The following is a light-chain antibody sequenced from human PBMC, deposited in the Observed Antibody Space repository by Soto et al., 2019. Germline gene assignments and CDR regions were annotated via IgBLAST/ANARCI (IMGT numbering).Light chain of an antibody. CDR2: DAS. J-gene: IGKJ2*01. CDR3: QHFNSLPYT. Sequence: AIQLTQSPSSLSASVGDRVTITCRASQGISSALAWYQQKSGKAPKLLIYDASSLVSGVPSRFSGSGSGTDFTLTISSLQPEDFATYYCQHFNSLPYTFGQGTKLEIK. CDR1: QGISSA. V-gene: IGKV1-13*02.